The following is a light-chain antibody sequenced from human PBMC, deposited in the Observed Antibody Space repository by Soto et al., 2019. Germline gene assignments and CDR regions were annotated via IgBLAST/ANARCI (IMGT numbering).Light chain of an antibody. J-gene: IGLJ3*02. Sequence: QSALTQPRSVSGSPGQSVTISCTGTSSDVGGYNYVSWYQHHPGKAPKLMIYDVSKRPSGFPDRFSGSKSGNTASLTISWLQAEDEADYYFCSYAGSYTWVFGGGTKLTVL. CDR3: CSYAGSYTWV. V-gene: IGLV2-11*01. CDR2: DVS. CDR1: SSDVGGYNY.